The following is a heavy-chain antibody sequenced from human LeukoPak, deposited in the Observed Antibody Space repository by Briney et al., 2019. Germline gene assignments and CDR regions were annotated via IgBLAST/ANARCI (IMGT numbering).Heavy chain of an antibody. V-gene: IGHV4-59*01. D-gene: IGHD3-16*02. Sequence: PSETLSLTCTLSGGSLSRYYLSWIRQPPRKGVEWMGYIYYSGSTNYNPSLKSRVTISVDTSKDQSSLKLSPVTAADPAGYYCARGFAEDYVWGSYRSYYGMDVWGEGNTVTASS. CDR3: ARGFAEDYVWGSYRSYYGMDV. CDR1: GGSLSRYY. J-gene: IGHJ6*04. CDR2: IYYSGST.